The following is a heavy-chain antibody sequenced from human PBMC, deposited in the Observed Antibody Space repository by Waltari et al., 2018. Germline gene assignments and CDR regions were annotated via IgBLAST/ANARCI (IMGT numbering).Heavy chain of an antibody. CDR1: GGSISCYY. D-gene: IGHD3-22*01. CDR2: IYTSGST. V-gene: IGHV4-4*07. Sequence: QVQLQESGPGLVKPSETLSLTCTVSGGSISCYYWSWIRPPAGKGLEWIGRIYTSGSTNYNPSLKSRVTMSVDTSKNQFSLKLSSVTAADTAVYYCARDKSYYYDSSGIDIWGQGTMVTVSS. CDR3: ARDKSYYYDSSGIDI. J-gene: IGHJ3*02.